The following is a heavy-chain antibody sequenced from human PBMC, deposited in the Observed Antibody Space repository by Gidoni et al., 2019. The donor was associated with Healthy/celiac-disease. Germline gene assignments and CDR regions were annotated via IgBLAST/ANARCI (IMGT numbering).Heavy chain of an antibody. J-gene: IGHJ3*02. CDR3: ARGASPWVGAYDAFDI. CDR2: ISAYNGNT. Sequence: QVQLVQSGAEVKKPGASVKASCKASGYTCTSYGISGVRQAPGQGLEWMGWISAYNGNTNYAQKLQGRVTMTTDTSTSTAYMDLRSLRSDDTAVYYCARGASPWVGAYDAFDIWGQGTMVTVSS. D-gene: IGHD1-26*01. V-gene: IGHV1-18*01. CDR1: GYTCTSYG.